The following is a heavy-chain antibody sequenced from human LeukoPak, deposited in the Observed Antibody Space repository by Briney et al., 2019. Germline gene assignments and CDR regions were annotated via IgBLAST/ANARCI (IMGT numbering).Heavy chain of an antibody. Sequence: GGSLRLSCAASGFTFSSYWMSWVRQAPGKGLEWVANIKQDGSEKYYVDSVKGRFTISRDNSKNTLYLQMNSLRAEDTAVYYCAKDLGGYSGYDRWAFYYYYYGMDVWGQGTTVTVSS. CDR3: AKDLGGYSGYDRWAFYYYYYGMDV. CDR1: GFTFSSYW. V-gene: IGHV3-7*01. J-gene: IGHJ6*02. D-gene: IGHD5-12*01. CDR2: IKQDGSEK.